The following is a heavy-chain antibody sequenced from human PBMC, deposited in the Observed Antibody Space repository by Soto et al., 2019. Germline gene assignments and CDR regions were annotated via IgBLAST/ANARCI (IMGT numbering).Heavy chain of an antibody. CDR2: IHHSGST. V-gene: IGHV4-34*01. J-gene: IGHJ6*02. CDR1: GESFNGYY. D-gene: IGHD2-15*01. CDR3: APLSVSLSGPYGIHV. Sequence: PSETLSLTCTAYGESFNGYYWSWIRQPPGKGLEWIGEIHHSGSTNYNPSLKSRVTLSVDTSKNQFSVRLNSVTASDTAVYYCAPLSVSLSGPYGIHVWGQGTTVTVS.